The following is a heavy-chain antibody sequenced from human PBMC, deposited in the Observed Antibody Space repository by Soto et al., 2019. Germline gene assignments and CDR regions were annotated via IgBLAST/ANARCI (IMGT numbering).Heavy chain of an antibody. J-gene: IGHJ4*02. CDR3: ASDRQVVRGVRHSFDY. D-gene: IGHD3-10*01. CDR1: GYSFTSYG. CDR2: ISAYNGNT. Sequence: APVKVSCKASGYSFTSYGISWVRQAPGQGLEWMGWISAYNGNTNYAQKLQGRVTMTTDTSTSTAYMELRSLRSDDTAVYYCASDRQVVRGVRHSFDYCGQGTLVTVDS. V-gene: IGHV1-18*01.